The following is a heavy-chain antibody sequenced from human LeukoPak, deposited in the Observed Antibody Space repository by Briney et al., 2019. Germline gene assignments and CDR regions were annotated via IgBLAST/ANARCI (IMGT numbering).Heavy chain of an antibody. D-gene: IGHD5-12*01. CDR2: INSNASST. CDR3: ARDIHSGFDQ. J-gene: IGHJ5*02. V-gene: IGHV3-74*01. CDR1: GLTFSSYC. Sequence: PGGSLTLSCAASGLTFSSYCMHWLRQATGTGVVWVTRINSNASSTNYADSVKGRFTISRDNAKNTLYLQMNSLRAEDTAVYYCARDIHSGFDQWGQGTLVTVSS.